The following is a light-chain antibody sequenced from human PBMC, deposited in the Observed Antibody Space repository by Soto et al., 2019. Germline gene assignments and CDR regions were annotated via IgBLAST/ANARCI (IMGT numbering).Light chain of an antibody. CDR2: DVN. Sequence: CAGTSNDVGDYDYVSWYQQYPGKAPKLIIYDVNKRPSGVPDRFSGSKSGNTASLTISALQAEDEADYYCCSYAGGYTFVFGTGTKLTVL. J-gene: IGLJ1*01. CDR3: CSYAGGYTFV. V-gene: IGLV2-11*01. CDR1: SNDVGDYDY.